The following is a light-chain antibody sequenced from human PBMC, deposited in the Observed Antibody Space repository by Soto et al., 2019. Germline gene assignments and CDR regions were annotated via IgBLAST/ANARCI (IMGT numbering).Light chain of an antibody. CDR1: QRVSRR. CDR3: HTYNSYSLHT. CDR2: DAS. Sequence: DIQMTQSPSTLSASVGDRITITCRASQRVSRRLAWFQQKPGKAPKLLIYDASSLESGVPSRFSGRGSGTEFTLTISSLQPDDCATYDCHTYNSYSLHTFGQGTKWEIK. V-gene: IGKV1-5*01. J-gene: IGKJ2*01.